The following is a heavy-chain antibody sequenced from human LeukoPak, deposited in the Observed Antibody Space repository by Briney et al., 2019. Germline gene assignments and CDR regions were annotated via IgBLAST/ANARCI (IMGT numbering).Heavy chain of an antibody. CDR2: INHSGSS. V-gene: IGHV4-34*01. CDR3: APRGDIEHSYVYGKWFDP. CDR1: GGSFSTYY. J-gene: IGHJ5*02. Sequence: SETLPLTCAVYGGSFSTYYWTWIRQPPGKGLEWIGEINHSGSSNYNSSLRSRVTISVDTSYKQFSLRLSSVTAADTAVYYCAPRGDIEHSYVYGKWFDPWGQGTRVTVSS. D-gene: IGHD5-18*01.